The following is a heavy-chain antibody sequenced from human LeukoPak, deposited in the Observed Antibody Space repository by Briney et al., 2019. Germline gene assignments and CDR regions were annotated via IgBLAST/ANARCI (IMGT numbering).Heavy chain of an antibody. CDR1: GGSISSGGYS. D-gene: IGHD3-22*01. V-gene: IGHV4-30-4*07. Sequence: SETLSLTCAVSGGSISSGGYSWSWIRQPPGRGLEWIGYIYYSGSTYYNQSLKSRVTISVDTSKNQFYLKLSPVTAEDTAVYYCARSTYYYDSSGYYHYYFDYWGQGTLVTVSS. CDR2: IYYSGST. CDR3: ARSTYYYDSSGYYHYYFDY. J-gene: IGHJ4*02.